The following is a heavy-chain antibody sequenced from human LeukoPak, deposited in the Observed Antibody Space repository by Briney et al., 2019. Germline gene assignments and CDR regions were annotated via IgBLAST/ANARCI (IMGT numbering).Heavy chain of an antibody. Sequence: GGSLRLSCAASGFSVSNNHISWVRQAPGKGLEWVSTIYSGGSTYYADSVKGRFTLSRDTLKNTVYLQMNSLTAEDTALYYCAGDRRTSGWYASWGQGTLVTVSS. CDR1: GFSVSNNH. V-gene: IGHV3-53*01. CDR2: IYSGGST. J-gene: IGHJ5*01. D-gene: IGHD6-19*01. CDR3: AGDRRTSGWYAS.